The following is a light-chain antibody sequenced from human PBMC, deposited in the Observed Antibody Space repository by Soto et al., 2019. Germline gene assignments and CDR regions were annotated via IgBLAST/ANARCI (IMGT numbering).Light chain of an antibody. Sequence: EIVLTQSPATLSLSPGERATLSCRASQSVNSYLAWYQQKCGQAPRILIYDTSNRATGIPDRFSGSGSGTDFTLTISSLEPEDFAVYYCQQRSSWPTFGQGTRLEIK. V-gene: IGKV3-11*01. CDR1: QSVNSY. CDR3: QQRSSWPT. CDR2: DTS. J-gene: IGKJ2*01.